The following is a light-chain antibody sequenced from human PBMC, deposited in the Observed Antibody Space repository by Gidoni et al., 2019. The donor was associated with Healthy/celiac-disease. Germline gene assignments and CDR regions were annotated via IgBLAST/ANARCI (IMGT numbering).Light chain of an antibody. CDR2: GKN. CDR1: SLRSYY. CDR3: NSRDSSGNHLV. Sequence: SPQLTQAPAVSVAVGQTVRITCQGDSLRSYYASGYKQKPGQAPVLVIYGKNSRPAGIPDRFSGSSSGNTASLPISGAQAEDEADYYCNSRDSSGNHLVFGGGTKLTVL. V-gene: IGLV3-19*01. J-gene: IGLJ2*01.